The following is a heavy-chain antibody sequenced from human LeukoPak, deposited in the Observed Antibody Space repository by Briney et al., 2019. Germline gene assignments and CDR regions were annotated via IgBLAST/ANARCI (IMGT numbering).Heavy chain of an antibody. Sequence: PGGSLRLSCAAPGFTFSSYAMSWVRQAPGKGLEWVSAISGSGGSTYYADSVKGRFTISRDNSKNTLYLQMNSLRAEDTAVYYCAKGSWYQLLSGDYWGQGTLVTVSS. CDR1: GFTFSSYA. V-gene: IGHV3-23*01. CDR3: AKGSWYQLLSGDY. CDR2: ISGSGGST. J-gene: IGHJ4*02. D-gene: IGHD2-2*01.